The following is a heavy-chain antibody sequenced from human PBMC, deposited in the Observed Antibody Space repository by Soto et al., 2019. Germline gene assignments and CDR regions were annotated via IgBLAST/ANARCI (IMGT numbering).Heavy chain of an antibody. D-gene: IGHD3-22*01. J-gene: IGHJ5*02. CDR2: IFPSDSDT. Sequence: PGESLKISCRTSGYKFPSSWIAWVRQKPGKGLEWMGIIFPSDSDTRYSPSFQGQVTISADRSTSTVFLQWASLKASDTAVYFCARKDKSGYFNWFDPWGQGTLVTVSS. V-gene: IGHV5-51*01. CDR3: ARKDKSGYFNWFDP. CDR1: GYKFPSSW.